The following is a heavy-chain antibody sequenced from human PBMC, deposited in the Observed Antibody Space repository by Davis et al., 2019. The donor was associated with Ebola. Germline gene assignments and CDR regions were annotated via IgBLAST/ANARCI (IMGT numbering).Heavy chain of an antibody. CDR3: ARSGLSFGVVKYHYGMDA. CDR1: GFTFSNYA. Sequence: PGGSLRLSCAASGFTFSNYAVTWVRQAPGKGLEWVSAISGSGGNTYYADSVKGRFTISRDNSKKTMYLQMNSLRGEDTAVYYCARSGLSFGVVKYHYGMDAWGKGTTVTVSS. J-gene: IGHJ6*04. V-gene: IGHV3-23*01. D-gene: IGHD3-3*01. CDR2: ISGSGGNT.